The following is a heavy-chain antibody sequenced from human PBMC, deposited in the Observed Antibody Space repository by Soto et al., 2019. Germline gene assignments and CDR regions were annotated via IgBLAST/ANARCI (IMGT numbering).Heavy chain of an antibody. CDR3: AGGIPRWLRRISSGYSG. J-gene: IGHJ4*02. V-gene: IGHV1-69*05. D-gene: IGHD5-12*01. CDR2: IIPMFGTA. CDR1: GGTFSTYA. Sequence: QVQLVQSGAEVKKPGSSVKVSGKAPGGTFSTYAISWVRQAPGQGLEWMGGIIPMFGTANYAKRFQDRVTXAXXDSTNTVYMGRSSLASEATAVYFCAGGIPRWLRRISSGYSGWGQGTLVTVSS.